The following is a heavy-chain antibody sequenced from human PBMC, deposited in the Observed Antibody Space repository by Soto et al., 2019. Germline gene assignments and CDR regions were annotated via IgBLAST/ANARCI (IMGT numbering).Heavy chain of an antibody. CDR3: ARDLVGRAAPFDY. Sequence: LSLTCAVSGGSISSSNWWSWVRQPPGKGLEWIGEIYHSGSTNYNPSLKSRVTISVDKSKNQFSLKLSSVTAADTAVYYCARDLVGRAAPFDYWGQGTLVTVSS. CDR2: IYHSGST. CDR1: GGSISSSNW. V-gene: IGHV4-4*02. J-gene: IGHJ4*02. D-gene: IGHD6-13*01.